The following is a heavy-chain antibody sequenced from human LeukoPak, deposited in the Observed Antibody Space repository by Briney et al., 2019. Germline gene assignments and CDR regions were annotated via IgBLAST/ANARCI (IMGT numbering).Heavy chain of an antibody. CDR1: GFTFSSYA. CDR2: ISGSDGST. D-gene: IGHD3-9*01. Sequence: PGGSLRLSCAASGFTFSSYAMSWVRQAPGKGLEWVSAISGSDGSTYYADSVKGRFTISRDNSKNTLYLQMNSLRAEDTAVYYCAKGGTYYDILTGYTPCHYWGQGTLVTVSS. J-gene: IGHJ4*02. V-gene: IGHV3-23*01. CDR3: AKGGTYYDILTGYTPCHY.